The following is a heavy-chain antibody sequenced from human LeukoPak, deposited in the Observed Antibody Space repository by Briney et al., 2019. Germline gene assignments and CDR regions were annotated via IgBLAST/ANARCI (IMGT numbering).Heavy chain of an antibody. CDR1: GGSISSYY. CDR3: ARQVETDCSGGSSCYSFDP. J-gene: IGHJ5*02. V-gene: IGHV4-59*08. CDR2: IYYSGST. Sequence: AETLSLTCTVSGGSISSYYWSCIRQPPGKGLEWIGYIYYSGSTNYNPSLKSRVTISVDTSKNPLSLNLSSVTAADTPVFYCARQVETDCSGGSSCYSFDPWGQGTLVTVSS. D-gene: IGHD2-15*01.